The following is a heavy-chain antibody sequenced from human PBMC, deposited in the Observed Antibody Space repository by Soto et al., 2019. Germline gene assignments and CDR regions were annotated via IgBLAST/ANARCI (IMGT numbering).Heavy chain of an antibody. V-gene: IGHV1-69*02. CDR3: ARGNWNDDAYYYYYMDV. Sequence: ASVKVSCKASGGTFSSYTISWVRQAPGQGLEWMGRIIPILGIANYAQKFQGRVTITADKSTSTAYMELSSLRSEDTAVYYRARGNWNDDAYYYYYMDVWGKGTTVTVSS. CDR2: IIPILGIA. D-gene: IGHD1-1*01. CDR1: GGTFSSYT. J-gene: IGHJ6*03.